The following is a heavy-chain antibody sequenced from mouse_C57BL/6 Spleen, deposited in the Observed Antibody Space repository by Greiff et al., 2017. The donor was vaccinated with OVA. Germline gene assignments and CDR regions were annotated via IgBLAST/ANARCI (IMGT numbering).Heavy chain of an antibody. CDR2: IYPSDSET. D-gene: IGHD2-3*01. J-gene: IGHJ2*01. CDR1: GYTFTSYW. Sequence: VQLQQPGAELVRPGSSVKLSCKASGYTFTSYWMDWVKQRPGQGLEWIGNIYPSDSETHYNQKFKDKATLTVDKSSSTAYMQLSSLTSEDSAVYSCARSSCYYLYYFDYWGQGTTLTVSS. CDR3: ARSSCYYLYYFDY. V-gene: IGHV1-61*01.